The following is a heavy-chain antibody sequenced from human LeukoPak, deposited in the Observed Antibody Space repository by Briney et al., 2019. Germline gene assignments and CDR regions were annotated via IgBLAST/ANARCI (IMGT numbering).Heavy chain of an antibody. J-gene: IGHJ6*04. CDR1: GGTFRSYA. CDR2: IIPISGTA. D-gene: IGHD2-2*01. Sequence: SVKVSCKASGGTFRSYAISWVRQAPGQGLEWMGGIIPISGTANYAQKFQGRVTITADESTSTAYMELSSLRSEDTAVYYCASSKRAVVPAANYYYYGMDVWGKGTTVTVSS. V-gene: IGHV1-69*01. CDR3: ASSKRAVVPAANYYYYGMDV.